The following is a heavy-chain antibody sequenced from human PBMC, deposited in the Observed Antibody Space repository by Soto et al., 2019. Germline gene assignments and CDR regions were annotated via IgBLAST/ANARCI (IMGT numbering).Heavy chain of an antibody. Sequence: SGPTLVNPTQTLTLTCTFSGFALNTGGGGVGWIRQPPGKAREWLALIYWNDDQRYSPSLKSRLTITKDTSRNQVVLTMTNMYPVDTATYYCARDTPGWRWLPDVRGQGTTVTVSS. J-gene: IGHJ6*02. CDR1: GFALNTGGGG. V-gene: IGHV2-5*01. CDR3: ARDTPGWRWLPDV. CDR2: IYWNDDQ. D-gene: IGHD2-21*01.